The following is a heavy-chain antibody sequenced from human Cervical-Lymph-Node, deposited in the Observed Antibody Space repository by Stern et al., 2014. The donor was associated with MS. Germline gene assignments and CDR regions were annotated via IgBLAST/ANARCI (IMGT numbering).Heavy chain of an antibody. CDR2: INPNTGVT. CDR1: GYTFTGLF. Sequence: QVQLVQSGAEVKKPGASVKVSCTASGYTFTGLFLHWVRQAPGQGLEWVGWINPNTGVTKSAQKFQGWVTLTRDTSINTVYMELNRLKSDDTAVFYCARGYPFFDNWGQGTLVTVSS. CDR3: ARGYPFFDN. J-gene: IGHJ4*02. V-gene: IGHV1-2*04. D-gene: IGHD2-15*01.